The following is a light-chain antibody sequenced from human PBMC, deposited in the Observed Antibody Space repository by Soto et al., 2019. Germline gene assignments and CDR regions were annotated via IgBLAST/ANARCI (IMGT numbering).Light chain of an antibody. Sequence: DVRMTQSPSSVSASGGDRFTITGRASQGFGVGLAWYQQKPGKVPKLLLYATSRLHSGVPSRFSGSGSGTDFTLTISSLQPEDFATYYCQQTYSSVWTFGQGTKVDIK. CDR3: QQTYSSVWT. V-gene: IGKV1-12*01. CDR1: QGFGVG. J-gene: IGKJ1*01. CDR2: ATS.